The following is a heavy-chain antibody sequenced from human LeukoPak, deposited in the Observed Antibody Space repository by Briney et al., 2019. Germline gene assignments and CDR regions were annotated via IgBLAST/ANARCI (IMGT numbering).Heavy chain of an antibody. D-gene: IGHD2-15*01. J-gene: IGHJ3*01. CDR2: ISSDGTYT. V-gene: IGHV3-74*01. Sequence: PGGSLRLSCAASGFTFSSHLMLWVRQAPGKGLVWVSRISSDGTYTNYADSVRGRFTISRDNAKNTLYLQMNSLRAEDTAVYYCAKDPSTDIVVVWGQGTMVTVSS. CDR3: AKDPSTDIVVV. CDR1: GFTFSSHL.